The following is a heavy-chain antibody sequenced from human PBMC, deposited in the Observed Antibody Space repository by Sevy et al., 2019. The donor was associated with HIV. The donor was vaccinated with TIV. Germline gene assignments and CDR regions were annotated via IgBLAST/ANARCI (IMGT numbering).Heavy chain of an antibody. V-gene: IGHV1-24*01. Sequence: ASVKVSCKVSGYTLTELSMHWVRQAPGKGLEWMGGFDSEDGETIYAQKFQGRVTMTEDTSTDKAYMELSSLRSEDTAVYYCATGRSGYWWGHNDFWGQGTLVTVSS. CDR1: GYTLTELS. CDR3: ATGRSGYWWGHNDF. D-gene: IGHD3-22*01. CDR2: FDSEDGET. J-gene: IGHJ4*02.